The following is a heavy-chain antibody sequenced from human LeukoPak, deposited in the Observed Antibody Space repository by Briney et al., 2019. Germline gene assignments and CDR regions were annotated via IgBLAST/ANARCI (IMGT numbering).Heavy chain of an antibody. CDR2: ISGDGYYT. J-gene: IGHJ4*02. V-gene: IGHV3-43*02. CDR1: GFTFDDYA. Sequence: GGSLRLSCAASGFTFDDYAMHWVRQAPGKGLEWVSLISGDGYYTNYTDSVKGRFTVSRDNSKNSLYLQMNSLRTEDTALYYCAKDITHYRGQGTLVTVSS. CDR3: AKDITHY.